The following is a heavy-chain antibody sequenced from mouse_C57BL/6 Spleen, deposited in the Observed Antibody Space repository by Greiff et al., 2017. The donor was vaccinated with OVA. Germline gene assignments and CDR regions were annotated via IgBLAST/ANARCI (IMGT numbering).Heavy chain of an antibody. CDR2: IDPSDSYT. D-gene: IGHD1-1*01. CDR1: GYTFTSYW. Sequence: QVQLQQPGAELVMPGASVKLSCKASGYTFTSYWMHWVKQRPGQGLEWIGEIDPSDSYTNYTQKFKGKSTLTVDKSSSTAYMQLSSLTSEGPAVYYCAGRGYDGSRLYWCFDVWGTGTTVTVSS. CDR3: AGRGYDGSRLYWCFDV. V-gene: IGHV1-69*01. J-gene: IGHJ1*03.